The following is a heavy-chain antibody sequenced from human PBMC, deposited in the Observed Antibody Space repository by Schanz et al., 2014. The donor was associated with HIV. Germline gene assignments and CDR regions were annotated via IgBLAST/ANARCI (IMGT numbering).Heavy chain of an antibody. CDR1: GYTFTSYD. Sequence: QVQLVQSGAEVKKPGASVKVSCKASGYTFTSYDIKWVRQATGQGLEWMGWMNPNSGNTGYAQKFQGRVTMTRNTSISTAYMELSSLRSEDTAVYYCARRGLVGATLYYYYYGMDVWGQGTTVTVSS. D-gene: IGHD1-26*01. CDR2: MNPNSGNT. CDR3: ARRGLVGATLYYYYYGMDV. J-gene: IGHJ6*02. V-gene: IGHV1-8*01.